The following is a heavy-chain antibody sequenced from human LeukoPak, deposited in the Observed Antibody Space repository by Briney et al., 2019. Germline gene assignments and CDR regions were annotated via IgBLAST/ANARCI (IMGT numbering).Heavy chain of an antibody. CDR2: INTNTENP. CDR3: ARDTYCSGGRCYSRVGY. D-gene: IGHD2-15*01. Sequence: GASVKVSCKASGYTFTNYPMNWVRQAPGQGLEWMGWINTNTENPTYAQGFTERFVFSWDTSVNTAYLQINSLKPEDTAVYFCARDTYCSGGRCYSRVGYWGQGTVVTVSS. CDR1: GYTFTNYP. V-gene: IGHV7-4-1*02. J-gene: IGHJ4*02.